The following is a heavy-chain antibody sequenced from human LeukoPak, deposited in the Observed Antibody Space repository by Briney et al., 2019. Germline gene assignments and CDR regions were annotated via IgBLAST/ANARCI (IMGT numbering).Heavy chain of an antibody. V-gene: IGHV3-7*03. Sequence: GGSLRLSCAASGFTFSSYWMSWVRQAPGKGLEWVANIKQDGSEKYYVDSVKGRFTISRDNAKNSLYLQMNSLRAEDTALYYCARALRRYKYDYPSPDNWGQGTLVTVSS. J-gene: IGHJ4*02. CDR3: ARALRRYKYDYPSPDN. CDR2: IKQDGSEK. D-gene: IGHD3-16*01. CDR1: GFTFSSYW.